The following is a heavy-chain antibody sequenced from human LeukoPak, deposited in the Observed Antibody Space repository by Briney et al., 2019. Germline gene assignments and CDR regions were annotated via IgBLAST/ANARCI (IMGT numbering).Heavy chain of an antibody. CDR1: GGTFSSYA. D-gene: IGHD3-16*02. CDR2: IIPIFGTA. V-gene: IGHV1-69*13. J-gene: IGHJ4*02. CDR3: ARDGDYVWGSYRN. Sequence: SVKVSCKASGGTFSSYAISWVRQAPGQGLEWMGGIIPIFGTANYAQKFQGRVTITADESTSTAYMKLSSLRSEDTAVYYCARDGDYVWGSYRNWGQGTLVTVSS.